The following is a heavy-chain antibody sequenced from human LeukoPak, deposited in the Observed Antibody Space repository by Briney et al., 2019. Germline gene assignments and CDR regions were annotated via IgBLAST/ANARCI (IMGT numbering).Heavy chain of an antibody. J-gene: IGHJ4*02. CDR1: GYTFTGYY. CDR3: ATDRGSAWSFDY. D-gene: IGHD6-19*01. V-gene: IGHV1-2*02. Sequence: GASVKVSCKASGYTFTGYYMYWLRQAPGQGLEWMGWISPNSGDTNYAQKFQGRVTMTRDTSISTAYMELSRLKSDDTAVYYCATDRGSAWSFDYWGQGTLVTVSS. CDR2: ISPNSGDT.